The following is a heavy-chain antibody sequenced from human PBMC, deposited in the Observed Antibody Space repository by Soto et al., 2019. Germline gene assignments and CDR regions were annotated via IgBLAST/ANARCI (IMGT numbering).Heavy chain of an antibody. CDR2: IYPGDSDT. Sequence: GESLKISCKGSGYSFTSYWIGWVRQMPGKGLEWMGIIYPGDSDTRYSPSFQGQVTISADKSISTAYLQWSSLKASDTAMYYCARVPALYYYYSSGYGRDAFDIWGQGTMVTVSS. D-gene: IGHD3-22*01. J-gene: IGHJ3*02. CDR3: ARVPALYYYYSSGYGRDAFDI. V-gene: IGHV5-51*01. CDR1: GYSFTSYW.